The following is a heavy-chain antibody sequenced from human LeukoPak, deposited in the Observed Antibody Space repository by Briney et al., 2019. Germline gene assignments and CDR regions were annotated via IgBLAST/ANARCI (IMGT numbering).Heavy chain of an antibody. J-gene: IGHJ6*02. D-gene: IGHD6-13*01. V-gene: IGHV1-8*01. CDR2: MNPNSGNT. CDR1: GYTFTSYD. Sequence: ASVKVSCKASGYTFTSYDINWVRQATGQGLEWMGWMNPNSGNTGYAQKFQGRVTMTRDTSISTAYMELSSLRSEDTAVYYCARGSSWQYYYYYGMDVWGQGTTVTVSS. CDR3: ARGSSWQYYYYYGMDV.